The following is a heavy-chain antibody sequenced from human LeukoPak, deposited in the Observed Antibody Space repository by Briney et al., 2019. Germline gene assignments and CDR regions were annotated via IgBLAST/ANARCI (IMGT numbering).Heavy chain of an antibody. CDR3: NSFFYDSSGYALDY. Sequence: PGGSLRLSCAASGFTFSGSAMHWVRQTSGKGLEWVGRIRSKANSYATAYAASVKGRFTISRDDSKNTAYLQMDSLKTEDTAVYYCNSFFYDSSGYALDYWGQGTLVTVSS. V-gene: IGHV3-73*01. J-gene: IGHJ4*02. CDR2: IRSKANSYAT. D-gene: IGHD3-22*01. CDR1: GFTFSGSA.